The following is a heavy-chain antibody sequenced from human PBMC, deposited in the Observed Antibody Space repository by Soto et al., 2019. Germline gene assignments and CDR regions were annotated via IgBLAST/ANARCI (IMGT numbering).Heavy chain of an antibody. D-gene: IGHD2-8*01. CDR3: AKDRNIVLMVYASPIDY. Sequence: GGSLRLSCAASGFTFSSYAMSWVRQAPGKGLEWVSAISGSGGSTYYADSVKGRFTISRDNPKNTLYLQMNSLRAEDTAVYYCAKDRNIVLMVYASPIDYWGQGTLVTVSS. CDR2: ISGSGGST. J-gene: IGHJ4*02. V-gene: IGHV3-23*01. CDR1: GFTFSSYA.